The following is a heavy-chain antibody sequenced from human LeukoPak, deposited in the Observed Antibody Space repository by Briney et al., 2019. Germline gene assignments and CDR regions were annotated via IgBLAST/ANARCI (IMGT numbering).Heavy chain of an antibody. CDR1: GYTFTSYD. J-gene: IGHJ4*02. Sequence: GASVKVSCKASGYTFTSYDINWVRQATGQGLEWMGWINPNSGGTNYAQKFQGRVTMTRDTSISTAYMELSRLRSDDTAVYYCARALRSGSYREFDYWGQGTLVTVSS. CDR3: ARALRSGSYREFDY. D-gene: IGHD1-26*01. V-gene: IGHV1-2*02. CDR2: INPNSGGT.